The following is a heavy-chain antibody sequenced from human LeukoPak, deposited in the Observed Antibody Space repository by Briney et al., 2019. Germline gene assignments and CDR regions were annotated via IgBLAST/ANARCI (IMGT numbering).Heavy chain of an antibody. V-gene: IGHV5-51*01. D-gene: IGHD1-7*01. J-gene: IGHJ4*02. Sequence: GESLKISCKGSGYSFPAYWIGWVRQMPGKGLEWMGIIYPGDSDTRYSPSFQGQVTISADKSINTAYLRWSSLKASDTAMYYCALELRVGYYFDYWGQGTLVTVSS. CDR3: ALELRVGYYFDY. CDR1: GYSFPAYW. CDR2: IYPGDSDT.